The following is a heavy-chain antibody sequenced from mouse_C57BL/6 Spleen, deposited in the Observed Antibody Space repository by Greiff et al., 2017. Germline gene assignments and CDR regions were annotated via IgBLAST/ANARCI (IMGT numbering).Heavy chain of an antibody. CDR1: GFTFSSYG. CDR3: ERNYYGSSFYAMDY. D-gene: IGHD1-1*01. CDR2: ISSGGSYT. V-gene: IGHV5-6*01. Sequence: EVQLVESGGDLVKPGGSLKLSCAASGFTFSSYGMSLVRQTPDKRLEWVATISSGGSYTYYPDSVKGRFTISRDNAKNTLYLEMSSLKSEDTAMYYCERNYYGSSFYAMDYWGQGTSVTVSS. J-gene: IGHJ4*01.